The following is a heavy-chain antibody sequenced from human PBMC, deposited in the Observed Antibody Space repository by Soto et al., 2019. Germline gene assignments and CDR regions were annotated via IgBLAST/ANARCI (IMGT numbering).Heavy chain of an antibody. J-gene: IGHJ6*03. CDR2: ISSSSSTI. CDR1: GFTFSSYS. V-gene: IGHV3-48*01. Sequence: GGSLRLSCAASGFTFSSYSMNWVRQAPGKGLEWVSYISSSSSTIYYADSVKGRFTISRDNAKNSLYLQMNSLRAEDTAVYYCAREGLAAAGPPTNYYYMDVWGKGTTVTVSS. D-gene: IGHD6-13*01. CDR3: AREGLAAAGPPTNYYYMDV.